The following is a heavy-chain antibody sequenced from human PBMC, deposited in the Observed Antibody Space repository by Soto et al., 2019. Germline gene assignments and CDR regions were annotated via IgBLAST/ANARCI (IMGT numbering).Heavy chain of an antibody. CDR3: AKNGQPPYYYYGLDV. Sequence: GASVKVSCKASGSTFTRYGISWVRQAPGQGLEWMGWISGYNGDTNYAQKFQGRVSMTIDTSTTTAYMELRSLTSDDTAVYYCAKNGQPPYYYYGLDVWGQGTKVTVSS. CDR1: GSTFTRYG. V-gene: IGHV1-18*01. CDR2: ISGYNGDT. J-gene: IGHJ6*02. D-gene: IGHD2-8*01.